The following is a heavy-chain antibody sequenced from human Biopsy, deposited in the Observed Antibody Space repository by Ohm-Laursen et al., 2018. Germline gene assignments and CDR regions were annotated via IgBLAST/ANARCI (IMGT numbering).Heavy chain of an antibody. V-gene: IGHV4-4*07. CDR1: GESFNGYY. Sequence: SDTLSLTCAVYGESFNGYYWSWIRQTPGKGLEWIGQIYTSGITNYNPSLKSRVTMSVDTSKSKFSLRVSSVTAADTAVYYCARDRDRRGWFDPWGQGTLVTVSS. J-gene: IGHJ5*02. CDR2: IYTSGIT. CDR3: ARDRDRRGWFDP. D-gene: IGHD1-14*01.